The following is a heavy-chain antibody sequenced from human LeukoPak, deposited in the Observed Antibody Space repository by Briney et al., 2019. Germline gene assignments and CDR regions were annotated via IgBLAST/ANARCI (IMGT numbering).Heavy chain of an antibody. CDR1: GFSFSNSG. V-gene: IGHV3-33*06. D-gene: IGHD2-15*01. CDR3: AKNNVVVVVAATPYWFDP. Sequence: PGGSLRLSCATSGFSFSNSGMHWVRQAPGKGLEWVAIIWYDGSEKYYADSVKGRFTISRDNSKNTLYLQMNSLRAEDTAVYYCAKNNVVVVVAATPYWFDPWGQGTLVTVSS. CDR2: IWYDGSEK. J-gene: IGHJ5*02.